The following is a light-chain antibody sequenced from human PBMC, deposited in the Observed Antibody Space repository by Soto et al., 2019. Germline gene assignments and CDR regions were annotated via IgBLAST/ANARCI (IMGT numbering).Light chain of an antibody. CDR1: SSDVGAYPS. CDR3: TSYTSDNRSYV. Sequence: QSALTPPASVSGSPGQAITISCTGTSSDVGAYPSVSWYQQHPGKAPKLMIYEVSNRPSGVSNRFAGSKSGNTASLTISGLQAEDAAHYYCTSYTSDNRSYVFGTGTKVTVL. CDR2: EVS. J-gene: IGLJ1*01. V-gene: IGLV2-14*01.